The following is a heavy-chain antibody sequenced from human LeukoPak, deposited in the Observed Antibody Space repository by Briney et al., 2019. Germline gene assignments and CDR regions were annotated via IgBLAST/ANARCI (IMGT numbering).Heavy chain of an antibody. D-gene: IGHD4-23*01. Sequence: GGSLRLSCSASGFTFSSYSMYWVRQAPGKGREWVSGISSSGSSTYFADSVRGRFTISRDNAKNSLYLQMNSLRAEDTAVYYCTTASNPTVVYYYYYMDVWGKGTTVTVSS. V-gene: IGHV3-21*03. CDR2: ISSSGSST. CDR3: TTASNPTVVYYYYYMDV. CDR1: GFTFSSYS. J-gene: IGHJ6*03.